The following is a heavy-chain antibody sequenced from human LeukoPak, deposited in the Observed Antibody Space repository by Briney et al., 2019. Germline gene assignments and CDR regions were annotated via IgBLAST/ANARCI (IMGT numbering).Heavy chain of an antibody. V-gene: IGHV4-34*01. J-gene: IGHJ5*02. CDR2: INHSGST. Sequence: SETLSLTCAVYGGSFSGYYWSWIRQPPGKGLEWIGEINHSGSTNYNPSLKSRVTISVDTSKNQFSQKLSSVTAADTAVYYCARSLWFGEPILTWGQGTLVTVSS. CDR1: GGSFSGYY. CDR3: ARSLWFGEPILT. D-gene: IGHD3-10*01.